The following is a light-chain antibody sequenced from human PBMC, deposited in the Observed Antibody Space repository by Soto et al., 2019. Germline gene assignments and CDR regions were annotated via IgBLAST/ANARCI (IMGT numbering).Light chain of an antibody. Sequence: DFVMTQSPDSMAVSLGERATINCKSSQSVLYSSNNKNYLAWYQQKPGQPPKLLIYWASTRESGVPDRFSGSGSGTDFTLTISSLQAEDVAVYYCQQYLAIPRTFGQGTKVDIK. CDR3: QQYLAIPRT. CDR2: WAS. V-gene: IGKV4-1*01. CDR1: QSVLYSSNNKNY. J-gene: IGKJ1*01.